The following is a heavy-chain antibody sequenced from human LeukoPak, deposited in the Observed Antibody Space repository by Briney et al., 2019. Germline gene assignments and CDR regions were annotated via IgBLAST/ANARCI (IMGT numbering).Heavy chain of an antibody. Sequence: SETLSLTCSVSGGSISSSSYFWGWIRQPPGKGLEWIASVHYSGCTYYNPSLKRQVPISVDTPKNQFSLKLSSVTAANRAVYYCAREAITIVREEPFDYWGHGSLVTVSS. V-gene: IGHV4-39*02. CDR3: AREAITIVREEPFDY. CDR2: VHYSGCT. CDR1: GGSISSSSYF. D-gene: IGHD3-10*01. J-gene: IGHJ4*01.